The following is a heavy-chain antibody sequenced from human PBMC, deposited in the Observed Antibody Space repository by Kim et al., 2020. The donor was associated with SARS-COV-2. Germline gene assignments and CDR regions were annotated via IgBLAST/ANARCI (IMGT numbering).Heavy chain of an antibody. D-gene: IGHD3-16*01. CDR2: IRDKGHGETT. V-gene: IGHV3-49*04. CDR3: TPQAPQNSPAIW. Sequence: GGSLRLSCTGSGLTFGDYAINWVRQAPGKGLEWVGFIRDKGHGETTSYAASVEARFYISRDDSKRIAYLQMNSLKPEDTAVYYRTPQAPQNSPAIWWGQG. CDR1: GLTFGDYA. J-gene: IGHJ1*01.